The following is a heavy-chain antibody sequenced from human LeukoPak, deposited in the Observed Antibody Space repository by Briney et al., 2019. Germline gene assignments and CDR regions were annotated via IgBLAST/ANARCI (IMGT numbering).Heavy chain of an antibody. Sequence: GGSLRLSCAASGFTFSSSDMSWVRQAPGKGLEWVSSISTSSSYIYYTDSVKGRFTISRDNAKNSLYLQMNSLRAEDTAVYYCARGSSNIAARNNWFDPWGQGTVVTVSS. J-gene: IGHJ5*02. CDR2: ISTSSSYI. V-gene: IGHV3-21*01. CDR1: GFTFSSSD. D-gene: IGHD6-6*01. CDR3: ARGSSNIAARNNWFDP.